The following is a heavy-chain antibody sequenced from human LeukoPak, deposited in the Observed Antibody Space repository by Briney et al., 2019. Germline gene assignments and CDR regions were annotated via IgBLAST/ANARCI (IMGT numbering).Heavy chain of an antibody. CDR3: ARVIGGYSSSSSYYYYYMDV. V-gene: IGHV4-59*01. CDR2: IYYSGST. CDR1: GGSISSYY. D-gene: IGHD6-6*01. J-gene: IGHJ6*03. Sequence: PSETLSLTCTVSGGSISSYYWSWIRQPPGKGLEWIGYIYYSGSTNYNPSLKSRVTISVDTSKNQFSLKLSSVTAADTAVYYCARVIGGYSSSSSYYYYYMDVWGKGTTVTVSS.